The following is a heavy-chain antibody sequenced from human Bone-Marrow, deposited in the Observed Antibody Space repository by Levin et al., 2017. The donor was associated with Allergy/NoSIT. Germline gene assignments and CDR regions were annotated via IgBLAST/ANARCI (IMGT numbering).Heavy chain of an antibody. D-gene: IGHD5-12*01. Sequence: PGGSLRLSCAASGFRFDDSAMHWVRQAPGKGLEWVSGISWNSGSIYYADSVKGRFTISRDNAKNSLFLQMNSLRAEDTALYYCAKGPGMAMIEGFIDYWGQGTLITVSS. J-gene: IGHJ4*02. V-gene: IGHV3-9*01. CDR2: ISWNSGSI. CDR1: GFRFDDSA. CDR3: AKGPGMAMIEGFIDY.